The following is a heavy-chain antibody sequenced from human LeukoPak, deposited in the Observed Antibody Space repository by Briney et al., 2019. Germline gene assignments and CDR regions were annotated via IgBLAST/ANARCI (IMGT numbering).Heavy chain of an antibody. CDR3: ARAVAVPGYYYGMDV. CDR2: IIPIFGTA. D-gene: IGHD6-19*01. CDR1: GGTFSSYA. V-gene: IGHV1-69*13. Sequence: GASVKVSCKASGGTFSSYAISWVRQAPGQGLEWMGGIIPIFGTANYAQKFQGRVTITADESTSTAYMELSSLGSEDTAVYYCARAVAVPGYYYGMDVWGQGTTVTVSS. J-gene: IGHJ6*02.